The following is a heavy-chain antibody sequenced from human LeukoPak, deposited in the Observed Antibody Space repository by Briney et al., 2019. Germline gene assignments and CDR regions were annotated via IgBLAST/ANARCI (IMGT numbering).Heavy chain of an antibody. J-gene: IGHJ3*02. Sequence: ASVKVSCKASGGTLSSYAISWVRQAPGQGLEWMGWINPNSGGTNYAQKFQGRVTMTRDTSTSTVYMELSSLRSEDTAVYYCASFPRDYYDSSGHTDAFDIWGQGTMVTVSS. CDR2: INPNSGGT. CDR3: ASFPRDYYDSSGHTDAFDI. V-gene: IGHV1-8*02. D-gene: IGHD3-22*01. CDR1: GGTLSSYA.